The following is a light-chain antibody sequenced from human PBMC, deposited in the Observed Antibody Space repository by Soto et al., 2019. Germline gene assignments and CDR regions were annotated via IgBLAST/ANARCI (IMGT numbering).Light chain of an antibody. CDR3: QQTFSKPLVT. J-gene: IGKJ5*01. V-gene: IGKV1-39*01. Sequence: DIHMTQSPSSLSASPGDRVSIICRASESIRIHLNLYQQKPGKAPRLLIFAASRLQSGGPSGFSGTRSGTDFTLTISSRQPDDFAINYCQQTFSKPLVTFGQGTRLEIK. CDR2: AAS. CDR1: ESIRIH.